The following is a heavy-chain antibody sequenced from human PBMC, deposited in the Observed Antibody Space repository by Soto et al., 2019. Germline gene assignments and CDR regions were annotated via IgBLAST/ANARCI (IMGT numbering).Heavy chain of an antibody. CDR1: GYTFTGYY. J-gene: IGHJ4*02. D-gene: IGHD6-6*01. CDR3: ARGGPLSIAARPFDY. Sequence: GASVKVSCKASGYTFTGYYMHWLRQAPGQGLEWMGWINPNSGCTNYAQKFQGWVTMTRDTSISTAYMELSRLRSDDTAVYYCARGGPLSIAARPFDYWGQGTLVTVSS. CDR2: INPNSGCT. V-gene: IGHV1-2*04.